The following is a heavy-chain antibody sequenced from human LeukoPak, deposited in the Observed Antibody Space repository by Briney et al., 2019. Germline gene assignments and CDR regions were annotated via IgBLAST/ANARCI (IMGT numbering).Heavy chain of an antibody. J-gene: IGHJ5*02. CDR2: MNPNSGNT. V-gene: IGHV1-8*02. CDR1: RYTFTTYD. CDR3: ARVWCSSTNCLNGWFDP. D-gene: IGHD2-2*01. Sequence: ASVKVSCKASRYTFTTYDMNWVRQAAGQGLEWMGWMNPNSGNTGYAQKFQGRVTMTRNTSISTAYMELSSLRSEDTAVYYCARVWCSSTNCLNGWFDPWGQGTLVTVSS.